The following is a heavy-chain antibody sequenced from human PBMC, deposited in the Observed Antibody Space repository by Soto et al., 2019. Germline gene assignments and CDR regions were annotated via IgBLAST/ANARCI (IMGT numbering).Heavy chain of an antibody. Sequence: QVQLVQSGAEVKKPGSSVKVSCKASGGTFSSYAISWVRQAPGQGLEWMGGIIPIFGTANYAQKFQGRVTITADKSTNTDYMELSSLGSEDTAVYYCARDWRLYGAVAGTGAFDIWGQGTMVTVSS. D-gene: IGHD6-19*01. CDR3: ARDWRLYGAVAGTGAFDI. J-gene: IGHJ3*02. V-gene: IGHV1-69*06. CDR1: GGTFSSYA. CDR2: IIPIFGTA.